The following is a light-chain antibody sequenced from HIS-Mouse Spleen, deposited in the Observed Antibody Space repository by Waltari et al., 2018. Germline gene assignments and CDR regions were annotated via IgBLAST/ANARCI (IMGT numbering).Light chain of an antibody. CDR1: SSNIGAGYG. Sequence: QSVLTQPPSVSGAPGQRVTNSRPGRSSNIGAGYGPHLYQQLPGTAPNLLIYGNSNRPSGVPDRFSGSKSGTSASLAITGLQAEDEADYYCQSYDSSLSVNWVFGGGTKLTVL. CDR3: QSYDSSLSVNWV. J-gene: IGLJ3*02. CDR2: GNS. V-gene: IGLV1-40*01.